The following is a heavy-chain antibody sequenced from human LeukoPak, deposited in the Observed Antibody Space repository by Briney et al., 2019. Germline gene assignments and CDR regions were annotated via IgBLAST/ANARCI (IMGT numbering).Heavy chain of an antibody. CDR3: ARGKYSGSYYGYLDY. D-gene: IGHD1-26*01. Sequence: GGSLRLSCAASGFIFSSYWMSWVRQAPGKGLEWVANIKEDGSEKYYVDSVKGRFTISRDNAKNSLYLQMDSLRAEDTAVYYCARGKYSGSYYGYLDYWGQGTLVTVSS. J-gene: IGHJ4*02. V-gene: IGHV3-7*01. CDR2: IKEDGSEK. CDR1: GFIFSSYW.